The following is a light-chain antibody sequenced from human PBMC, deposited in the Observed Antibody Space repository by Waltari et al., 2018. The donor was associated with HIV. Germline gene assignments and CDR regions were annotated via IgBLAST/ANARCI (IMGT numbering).Light chain of an antibody. J-gene: IGLJ2*01. Sequence: SVLTQPPSVSAPPGQRVTIFCTGSPSNIGAGHDVPWYQHLPGTAPRLLIYGNINRPSGVPDRFAASRSGTSVSLAITGLQSEDEADYYCQTFDGSLSASVFGGGTKLTVL. CDR1: PSNIGAGHD. CDR2: GNI. CDR3: QTFDGSLSASV. V-gene: IGLV1-40*01.